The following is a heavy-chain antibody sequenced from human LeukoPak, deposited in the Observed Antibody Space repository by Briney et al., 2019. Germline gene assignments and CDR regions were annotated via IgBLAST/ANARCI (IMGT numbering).Heavy chain of an antibody. Sequence: PSETLSLTCTVSGYSISSGYYWGWSRQPPGKGLEWIGSIHHSGSTYYNPALKSRVTISVDTSKKQFSLNLRSVTAADTAMYFRARVQSYAYGFDYWGQGTLVTVSS. CDR1: GYSISSGYY. CDR3: ARVQSYAYGFDY. D-gene: IGHD2-2*01. V-gene: IGHV4-38-2*02. CDR2: IHHSGST. J-gene: IGHJ4*02.